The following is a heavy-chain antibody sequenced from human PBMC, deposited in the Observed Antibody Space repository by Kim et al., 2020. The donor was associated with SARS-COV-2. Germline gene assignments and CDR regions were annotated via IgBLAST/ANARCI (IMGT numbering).Heavy chain of an antibody. D-gene: IGHD3-22*01. J-gene: IGHJ5*02. CDR1: GYTFTSYD. V-gene: IGHV1-8*01. Sequence: ASVKVSCKASGYTFTSYDINWVRQATGQGLEWMGWMNPNSGNTGYAQKFQGRVTMTRNTSISTAYMELSSLRSEDTAVYYCARAQYYYDSSQNPINWFDPWGQGTLVTVSS. CDR2: MNPNSGNT. CDR3: ARAQYYYDSSQNPINWFDP.